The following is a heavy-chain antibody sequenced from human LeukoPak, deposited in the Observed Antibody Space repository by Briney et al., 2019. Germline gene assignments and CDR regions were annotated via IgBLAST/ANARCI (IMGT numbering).Heavy chain of an antibody. CDR1: GYSISSGYY. CDR3: ARGLPTYYYDSSGYRNAFDI. CDR2: IYHSGST. J-gene: IGHJ3*02. D-gene: IGHD3-22*01. V-gene: IGHV4-38-2*02. Sequence: SETLSLTCTVSGYSISSGYYWGWIRQPPGKGLEWIGSIYHSGSTYYNPSLKSRVTISVDTSKNQFSLKLSSVTAADTAVYYCARGLPTYYYDSSGYRNAFDIWGQGTMVTVSS.